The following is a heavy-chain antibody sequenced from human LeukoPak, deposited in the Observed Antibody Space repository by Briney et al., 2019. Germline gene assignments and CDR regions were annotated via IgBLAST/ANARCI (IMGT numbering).Heavy chain of an antibody. CDR3: ARHGIQLWYQFDY. CDR2: IYHSGST. V-gene: IGHV4-38-2*01. D-gene: IGHD5-18*01. Sequence: SETLSLTCAVSGYSISSGYYWGWIRQPPGWGLEWIGSIYHSGSTYYNPSLKSRVTISVDTSKNQFSLKLSSVTAADTAVYYCARHGIQLWYQFDYWGQGTLVTVSS. J-gene: IGHJ4*02. CDR1: GYSISSGYY.